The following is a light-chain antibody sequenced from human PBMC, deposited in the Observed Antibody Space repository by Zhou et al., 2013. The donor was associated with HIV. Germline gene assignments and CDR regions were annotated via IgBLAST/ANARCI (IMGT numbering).Light chain of an antibody. J-gene: IGKJ3*01. V-gene: IGKV1-39*01. CDR1: QTISTY. Sequence: DIQLTQSPLSLSASVGDRVNVTCRASQTISTYLNWFQQTAGKAPKLLIFGASSLQSGVPPRFSGSGSGTHFILTITSVQPEDIATYYCQQSYSLPRTFGPGTKRGNQ. CDR2: GAS. CDR3: QQSYSLPRT.